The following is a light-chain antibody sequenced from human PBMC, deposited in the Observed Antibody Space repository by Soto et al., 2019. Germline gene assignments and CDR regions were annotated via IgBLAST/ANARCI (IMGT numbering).Light chain of an antibody. J-gene: IGKJ5*01. V-gene: IGKV3-15*01. CDR2: GAS. Sequence: EIVMTQSLATLSVSPGERATLSCRASQIVSSNLAWYQQKPGQAPRLLIYGASTRATGIPARFSGSGSGTEFTLTISSLQSEDFAVYYCQQYNNWLITFGQGTRLEIK. CDR3: QQYNNWLIT. CDR1: QIVSSN.